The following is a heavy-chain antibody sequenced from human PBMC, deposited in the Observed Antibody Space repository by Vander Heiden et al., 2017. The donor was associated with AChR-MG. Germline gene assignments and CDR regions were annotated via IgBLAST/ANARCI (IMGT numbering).Heavy chain of an antibody. CDR1: GFPLSSYG. V-gene: IGHV3-33*01. CDR2: IWYDGSNK. D-gene: IGHD4-17*01. Sequence: QVQLVESGGGVVQPGRSLRLPCAASGFPLSSYGMHWVRQAPSKGLEWVAVIWYDGSNKYYADSVKGRFTISRDNSKNTLYLQMNSLRAEDTAVYYCARAGAHDYGDPFDYWGQGTLVTVSS. CDR3: ARAGAHDYGDPFDY. J-gene: IGHJ4*02.